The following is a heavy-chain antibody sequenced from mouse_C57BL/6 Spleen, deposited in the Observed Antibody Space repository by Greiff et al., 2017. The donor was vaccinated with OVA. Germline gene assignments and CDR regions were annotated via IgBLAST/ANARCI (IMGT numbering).Heavy chain of an antibody. Sequence: EVKLVESGGGLVKPGGSLKLSCAASGFTFSSYAMSWVRQTPEKRLEWVATISDGGSYTYYPDNVKGRFTISRDNAKNNLYLQMSPLKSEDTAMYYCARDSYYDYDPAYWGQGTLVTVSA. CDR1: GFTFSSYA. CDR2: ISDGGSYT. CDR3: ARDSYYDYDPAY. J-gene: IGHJ3*01. D-gene: IGHD2-4*01. V-gene: IGHV5-4*01.